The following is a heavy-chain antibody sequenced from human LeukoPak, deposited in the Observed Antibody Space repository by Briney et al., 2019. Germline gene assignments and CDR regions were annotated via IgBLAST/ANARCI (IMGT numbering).Heavy chain of an antibody. CDR3: ARVILYGSGSYYIDY. CDR1: GFTFSSYW. CDR2: IKQDGSEK. D-gene: IGHD3-10*01. V-gene: IGHV3-7*03. J-gene: IGHJ4*02. Sequence: GGSLRLSCAASGFTFSSYWMSWVRQAPGKGQEWVANIKQDGSEKYYVDSVKGRFTISRDNAKNSLYLQMNSLRAEDTAVYYCARVILYGSGSYYIDYWGQGTLVTVSS.